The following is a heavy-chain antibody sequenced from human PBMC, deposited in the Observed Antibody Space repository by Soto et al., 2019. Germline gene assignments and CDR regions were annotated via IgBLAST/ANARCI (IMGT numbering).Heavy chain of an antibody. J-gene: IGHJ4*02. D-gene: IGHD6-19*01. CDR3: ARTNSSGFSFAY. CDR1: GFTFSSYG. CDR2: IWYDGSNK. V-gene: IGHV3-33*01. Sequence: QVQLVESGGGVVQPGRSLRLSCAASGFTFSSYGMHWVRQAPGKGLEWVAVIWYDGSNKYYADSVKGRFTISRDNSKNTLYLQMNRLTAEDTAVYYCARTNSSGFSFAYWGQGTLVTVSS.